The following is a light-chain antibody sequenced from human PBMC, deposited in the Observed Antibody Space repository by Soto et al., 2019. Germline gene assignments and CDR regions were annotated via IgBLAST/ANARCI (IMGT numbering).Light chain of an antibody. CDR1: KIDVGGYNY. V-gene: IGLV2-14*01. J-gene: IGLJ1*01. CDR3: SSYTSSVYV. CDR2: DVS. Sequence: VRNQAASGTGAPREALTISCTRNKIDVGGYNYVSWYQQHPGKAPKLMIYDVSNRPSGVSNRFSGSKSGNTASLTISGLQAEDEADYYCSSYTSSVYVFGTGTKVTVL.